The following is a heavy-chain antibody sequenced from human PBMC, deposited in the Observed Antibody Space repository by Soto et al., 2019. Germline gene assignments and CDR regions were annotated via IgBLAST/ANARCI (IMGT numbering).Heavy chain of an antibody. J-gene: IGHJ1*01. D-gene: IGHD3-22*01. CDR1: GFTFSGYA. Sequence: GGSLRLSCAASGFTFSGYAMSWVRQAPGKGLEWVSVIHGGGNSAYYADSVKGRFTISRDNSKNTLYLQMNSLRDEDTAVYYCARDPDYYDSSGYYPEYFQHWGQGTLVTVSS. CDR3: ARDPDYYDSSGYYPEYFQH. V-gene: IGHV3-23*01. CDR2: IHGGGNSA.